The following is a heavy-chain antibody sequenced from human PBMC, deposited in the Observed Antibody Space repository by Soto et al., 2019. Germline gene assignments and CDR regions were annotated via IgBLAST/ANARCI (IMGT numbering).Heavy chain of an antibody. Sequence: EVQLLESGGGLAQPGGSLRLSCAASGFTFSNSAMSWVRQVPGKGLEWAAGISSGGGHTNYADSVKGRFTISRDNFKNTLFLHMKGLRVDDTAVYFCAKDLGIVVTTEFDFWGQGTLVTVSS. D-gene: IGHD5-12*01. J-gene: IGHJ4*02. CDR1: GFTFSNSA. V-gene: IGHV3-23*01. CDR2: ISSGGGHT. CDR3: AKDLGIVVTTEFDF.